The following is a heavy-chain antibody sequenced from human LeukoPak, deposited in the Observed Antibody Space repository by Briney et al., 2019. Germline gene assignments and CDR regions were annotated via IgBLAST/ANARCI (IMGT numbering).Heavy chain of an antibody. CDR3: ARGFVDTAMVTWAYYYYYMDV. CDR1: GFTLRNYA. V-gene: IGHV3-30*04. D-gene: IGHD5-18*01. CDR2: ISYDGSNK. Sequence: PGGSLRLSCAASGFTLRNYAMSWVRQAPGKGLEWVAVISYDGSNKYYADSVKGRFTISRDNSKNTLYLQMNSLRAEDTAVYYCARGFVDTAMVTWAYYYYYMDVWGKGTTVTTSS. J-gene: IGHJ6*03.